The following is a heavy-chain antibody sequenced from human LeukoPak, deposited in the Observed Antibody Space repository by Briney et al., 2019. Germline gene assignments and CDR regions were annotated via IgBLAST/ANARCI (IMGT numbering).Heavy chain of an antibody. CDR2: IQPGDSTT. J-gene: IGHJ4*02. Sequence: GESLKISCKGSGYTLTNYWIGWVRQMPGKGLEWMGIIQPGDSTTRYSPSFQGQVTISADKSISTAYLQWSSLKASDTAMYYCARWPRGGTNCYFDYWGQGTLVTVSS. CDR1: GYTLTNYW. V-gene: IGHV5-51*01. CDR3: ARWPRGGTNCYFDY. D-gene: IGHD4/OR15-4a*01.